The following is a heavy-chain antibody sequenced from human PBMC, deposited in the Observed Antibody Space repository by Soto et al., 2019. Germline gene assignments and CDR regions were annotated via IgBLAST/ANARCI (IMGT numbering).Heavy chain of an antibody. V-gene: IGHV1-69*06. J-gene: IGHJ6*02. CDR2: IIPIFGTA. CDR1: GGTFNSYA. CDR3: ARVGLLYGMDV. Sequence: SEKVSYKASGGTFNSYAISWVRQAPGQGLEWMGGIIPIFGTANYAQKFQGRVTITADKSTSTAYMELSSLRSEDTAVYYCARVGLLYGMDVWGQGTTVTVSS. D-gene: IGHD5-18*01.